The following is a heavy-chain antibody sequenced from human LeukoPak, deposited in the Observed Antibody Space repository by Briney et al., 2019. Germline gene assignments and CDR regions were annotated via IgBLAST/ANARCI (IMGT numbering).Heavy chain of an antibody. CDR1: GGSISSYY. V-gene: IGHV4-59*01. J-gene: IGHJ4*02. CDR2: IYYSGST. CDR3: ARDGGYCSSTNCYDY. Sequence: SETLSLTCTVSGGSISSYYWSWIRQPPGKGLEWIGYIYYSGSTNYNPSLKSRVTISVDTSRNQFSLKLSSVTAADTAVYYCARDGGYCSSTNCYDYWGQGTLVTVSS. D-gene: IGHD2-2*03.